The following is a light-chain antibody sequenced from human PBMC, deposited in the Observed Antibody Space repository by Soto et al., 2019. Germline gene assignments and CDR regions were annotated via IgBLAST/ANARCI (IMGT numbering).Light chain of an antibody. CDR2: AAS. J-gene: IGKJ4*01. CDR1: QSISRY. CDR3: QHSYSTPPYT. V-gene: IGKV1-39*01. Sequence: DIPMTQSPSSLSASVGDRVTITCRASQSISRYVNWYQQKPGKAPKLLIFAASSLQSGVPSRFSGSGSGTDFTFTISSLQPEDFATYYCQHSYSTPPYTFGGGTKVEIK.